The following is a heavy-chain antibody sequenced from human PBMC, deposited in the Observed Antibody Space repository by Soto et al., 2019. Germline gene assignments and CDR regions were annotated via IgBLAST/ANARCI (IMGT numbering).Heavy chain of an antibody. J-gene: IGHJ4*02. CDR2: INAGNGNT. Sequence: ASVKVSCKASGYTFTSYAMHWVRQAPGQRLEWMGWINAGNGNTKYSQKFQGRVTITRDTSASTAYMELGSLRSEDTAVYYCALTFGELTYYFDYWGQGTLVTVSS. CDR3: ALTFGELTYYFDY. V-gene: IGHV1-3*01. D-gene: IGHD3-10*01. CDR1: GYTFTSYA.